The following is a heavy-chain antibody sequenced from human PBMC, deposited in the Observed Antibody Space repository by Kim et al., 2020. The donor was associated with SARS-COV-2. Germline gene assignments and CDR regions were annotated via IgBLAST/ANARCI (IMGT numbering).Heavy chain of an antibody. CDR1: GFTFGDYA. D-gene: IGHD5-18*01. J-gene: IGHJ6*02. CDR3: AKETIRGYSYGWGIYYYYGMDV. V-gene: IGHV3-9*01. CDR2: ISWNSGSI. Sequence: GGSLRLSCAASGFTFGDYAMHWVRQAPGKGLEWVSGISWNSGSIGYADSVKGRFTISRDNAKNSLYLQMNSLRAEDTALYYCAKETIRGYSYGWGIYYYYGMDVWGQGTTVTVSS.